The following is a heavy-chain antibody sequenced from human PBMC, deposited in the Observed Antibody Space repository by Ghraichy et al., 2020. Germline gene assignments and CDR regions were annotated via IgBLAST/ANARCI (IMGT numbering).Heavy chain of an antibody. V-gene: IGHV3-64D*06. CDR1: GFTFSSYA. D-gene: IGHD3-10*01. J-gene: IGHJ3*02. CDR3: VKDDHSGVFDI. CDR2: ISGNGGST. Sequence: GESLNISRSASGFTFSSYAMRWVRQAPGKGLEYVSAISGNGGSTYYADSVKGRFTISRDNSKNTLDLQMSSLRAEDTTVYYCVKDDHSGVFDIWGQGTTVTVSS.